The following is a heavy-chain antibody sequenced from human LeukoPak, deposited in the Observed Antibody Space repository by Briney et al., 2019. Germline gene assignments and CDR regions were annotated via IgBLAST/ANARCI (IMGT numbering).Heavy chain of an antibody. Sequence: PGGSLRLSCAASGFTFSSYGMHRVRQAPGKGLEWVAVISYDGSNKYYADSVKGRFTISRDNSKNTLYLQMNSLRAEDTAVYYCAKDNWNYGSYFDYWGQGTLVTVSS. V-gene: IGHV3-30*18. D-gene: IGHD1-7*01. CDR2: ISYDGSNK. J-gene: IGHJ4*02. CDR1: GFTFSSYG. CDR3: AKDNWNYGSYFDY.